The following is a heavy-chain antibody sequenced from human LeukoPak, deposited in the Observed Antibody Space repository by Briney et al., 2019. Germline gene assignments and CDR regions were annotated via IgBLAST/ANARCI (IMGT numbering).Heavy chain of an antibody. D-gene: IGHD3-9*01. CDR2: TYYRSKWYN. J-gene: IGHJ6*03. CDR3: ARHSVDHDNLTPHNYYMDV. CDR1: GDSVSSNSAA. V-gene: IGHV6-1*01. Sequence: SQTLSLTCAISGDSVSSNSAAWNWIRQSPSRGLEWLGRTYYRSKWYNDYAVSVKSRITINPDTSKNQFSLQLNSVTPEDTAVYYCARHSVDHDNLTPHNYYMDVWGKGTTVTISS.